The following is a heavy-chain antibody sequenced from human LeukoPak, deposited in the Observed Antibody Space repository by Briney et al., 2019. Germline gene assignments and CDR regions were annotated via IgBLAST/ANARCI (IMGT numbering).Heavy chain of an antibody. Sequence: PSETLSLTCTVSGGSITSYYWSWIRQPPGKGLEWIGYIYYSGSTNYSPSLKSRVTISVDTSKNQFSLQLTSVTAADMAVYYCARSGSTAHDYWGQGTLVTVSS. CDR3: ARSGSTAHDY. V-gene: IGHV4-59*01. CDR1: GGSITSYY. CDR2: IYYSGST. J-gene: IGHJ4*02. D-gene: IGHD1-26*01.